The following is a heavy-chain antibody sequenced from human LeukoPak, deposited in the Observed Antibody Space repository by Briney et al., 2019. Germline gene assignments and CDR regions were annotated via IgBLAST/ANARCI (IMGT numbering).Heavy chain of an antibody. V-gene: IGHV7-4-1*02. J-gene: IGHJ3*02. CDR1: GYSFTSYA. Sequence: ASVKVSCKASGYSFTSYAMNWARQAPGQGLEWMGWINTNTGNPTYAQGFTGRFVFSLDTSVSTAYLQISSLKAEDTAVYYCALRTTSGAFDIWGQGTMVTVSS. CDR2: INTNTGNP. D-gene: IGHD4-11*01. CDR3: ALRTTSGAFDI.